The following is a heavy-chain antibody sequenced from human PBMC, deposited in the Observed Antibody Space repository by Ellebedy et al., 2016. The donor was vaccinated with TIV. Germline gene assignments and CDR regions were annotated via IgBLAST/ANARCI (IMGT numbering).Heavy chain of an antibody. D-gene: IGHD1-26*01. CDR2: IYPADSDT. CDR1: GYTFTSYW. CDR3: ARQSVQSGAFDY. V-gene: IGHV5-51*01. J-gene: IGHJ4*02. Sequence: GESLKISCKVSGYTFTSYWIGCFRQMPGKGLEWMGIIYPADSDTRYSPSFKGQVTISADKSIPTAYLQWSSLKASDTAIYYCARQSVQSGAFDYWGQGTLVTVSS.